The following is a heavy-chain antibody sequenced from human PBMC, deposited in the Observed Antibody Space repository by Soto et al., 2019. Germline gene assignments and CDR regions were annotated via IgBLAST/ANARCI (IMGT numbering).Heavy chain of an antibody. D-gene: IGHD3-3*01. V-gene: IGHV1-69*01. J-gene: IGHJ4*02. CDR1: GGSFGNSA. CDR3: ATGVVWIGYFTVDS. Sequence: KVSCKASGGSFGNSAINWVRQTPGQGLEWLGGFIPVYRTLNYAQKFQGRVTITADESTGTAYMTLSSLASDDTAVYYCATGVVWIGYFTVDSWGQGTRVTVSS. CDR2: FIPVYRTL.